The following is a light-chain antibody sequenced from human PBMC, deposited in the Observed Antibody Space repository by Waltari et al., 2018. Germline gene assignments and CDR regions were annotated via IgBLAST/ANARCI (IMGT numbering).Light chain of an antibody. J-gene: IGKJ1*01. V-gene: IGKV3-20*01. CDR2: GTF. Sequence: EIVLTQSPGTVSLSPGERATLSCRASQSISKYLVWYQRKPGQAPRLLIYGTFSRATGIPDRFSGSGSGTDFSLTISRLEPEDFAVCYCQHYVNRPATFGQGTKVEIK. CDR3: QHYVNRPAT. CDR1: QSISKY.